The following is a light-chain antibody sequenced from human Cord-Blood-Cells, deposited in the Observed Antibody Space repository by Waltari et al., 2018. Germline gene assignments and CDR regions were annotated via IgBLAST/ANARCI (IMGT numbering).Light chain of an antibody. CDR1: QSISSW. V-gene: IGKV1-5*03. Sequence: DIQMTQSPSTLSASVGDRVTITCRASQSISSWLAWYQQKPGKAPKLLIYKASSLESWVPSRFSGCGSGTEFTLTISSLQPDDFATYYCQQYNSYSRTFGQGTKVEIK. CDR2: KAS. CDR3: QQYNSYSRT. J-gene: IGKJ1*01.